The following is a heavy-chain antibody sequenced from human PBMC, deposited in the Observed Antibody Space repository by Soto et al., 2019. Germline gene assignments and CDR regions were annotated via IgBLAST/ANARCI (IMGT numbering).Heavy chain of an antibody. CDR3: ARDHLILPAHDFFYGSDV. V-gene: IGHV3-7*03. J-gene: IGHJ6*02. CDR1: GFTFSMYS. D-gene: IGHD2-21*02. Sequence: PGGSLRLSCEVSGFTFSMYSMSWVRQSPGKGLEWVAKIPQDGVDGHYADSVKGRFTISRDNSKNSLYLQLNNLRAEDTAVYYCARDHLILPAHDFFYGSDVWGRGATVTV. CDR2: IPQDGVDG.